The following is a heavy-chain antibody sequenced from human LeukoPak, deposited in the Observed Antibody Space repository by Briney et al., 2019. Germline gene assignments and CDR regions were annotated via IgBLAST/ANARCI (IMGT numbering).Heavy chain of an antibody. CDR1: GFRFSNYA. V-gene: IGHV3-23*01. D-gene: IGHD5-12*01. Sequence: GGSLRLSCAASGFRFSNYAMNWVRQAPGKGLEWVSVIIASSGSTFYADSVKGRCTISRDTSKNTLYLQMNSLRDEDTAVYYCAKGGYDYVEIGYFDYWGQGTLVTVSS. CDR3: AKGGYDYVEIGYFDY. J-gene: IGHJ4*02. CDR2: IIASSGST.